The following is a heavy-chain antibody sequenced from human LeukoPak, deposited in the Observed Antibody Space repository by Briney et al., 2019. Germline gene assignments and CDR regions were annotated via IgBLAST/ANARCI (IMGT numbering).Heavy chain of an antibody. D-gene: IGHD3-9*01. CDR1: GFIFSSYA. CDR3: AREYYDILTGYRPDH. J-gene: IGHJ4*02. Sequence: GGSLRLSCAASGFIFSSYAMHWVRQAPGKGLEWVAVISYDGSNKYYADSVKGRFTISRDNSKNTLYLQMNSLRAEDTAVHYCAREYYDILTGYRPDHWGQGTLVTVSS. V-gene: IGHV3-30*04. CDR2: ISYDGSNK.